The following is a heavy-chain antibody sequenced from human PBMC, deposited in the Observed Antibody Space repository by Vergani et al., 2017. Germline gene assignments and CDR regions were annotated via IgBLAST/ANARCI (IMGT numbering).Heavy chain of an antibody. CDR2: IYTSGST. V-gene: IGHV4-61*02. CDR1: GGSISSGSYY. J-gene: IGHJ4*02. D-gene: IGHD4-17*01. CDR3: ARLPYGYYFDY. Sequence: QVQLQESGPGLVKPSQTLSLTCTVSGGSISSGSYYWSWIRQPAGKGLEWIGRIYTSGSTNYNPSLKSRVTISVDTSKNQFSLKLSSVTAADTAVYYCARLPYGYYFDYWGQGTLVTVSS.